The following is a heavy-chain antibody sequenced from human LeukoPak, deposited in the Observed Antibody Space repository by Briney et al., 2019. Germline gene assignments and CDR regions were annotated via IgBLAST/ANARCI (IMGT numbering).Heavy chain of an antibody. CDR1: GFTFSSYT. J-gene: IGHJ4*02. V-gene: IGHV3-23*01. CDR3: AKDGGLWVSAHWGDS. Sequence: GGSLRLSCAASGFTFSSYTMSWIRQAPGKGLEWVSTITTSDGNTYYADSVKGRFTVSRDNSKNTLFLQMNSLRAEDTAVYYCAKDGGLWVSAHWGDSWGRGTLVTVSS. D-gene: IGHD7-27*01. CDR2: ITTSDGNT.